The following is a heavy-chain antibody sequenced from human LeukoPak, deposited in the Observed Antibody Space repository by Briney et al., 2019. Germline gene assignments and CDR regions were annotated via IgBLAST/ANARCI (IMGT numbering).Heavy chain of an antibody. CDR1: GGSFSDYY. V-gene: IGHV4-34*01. CDR2: INHSGST. CDR3: ARGPPRDFGASGFHYNY. Sequence: SETLSLTCAIYGGSFSDYYWSWVRQPPGKGLEWIGEINHSGSTNYNPSLTSRVTMSVDTSKNQFSLKLSSVTAADTAVYFCARGPPRDFGASGFHYNYWGQGTRVTVSS. J-gene: IGHJ4*02. D-gene: IGHD4/OR15-4a*01.